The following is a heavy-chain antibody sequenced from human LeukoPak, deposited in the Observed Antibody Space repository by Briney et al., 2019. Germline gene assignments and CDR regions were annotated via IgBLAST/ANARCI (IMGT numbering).Heavy chain of an antibody. D-gene: IGHD1-26*01. J-gene: IGHJ5*02. Sequence: GASLRLSCAASGFTFSSYAMSWVRQAPGKGLEWDSVISGSGGSTYYADSVKGRFTISRDNSKNTLYLQMNSLRAEDTAVYYCAKDVGHNWFDPWGQGTLVTVSS. CDR1: GFTFSSYA. CDR2: ISGSGGST. V-gene: IGHV3-23*01. CDR3: AKDVGHNWFDP.